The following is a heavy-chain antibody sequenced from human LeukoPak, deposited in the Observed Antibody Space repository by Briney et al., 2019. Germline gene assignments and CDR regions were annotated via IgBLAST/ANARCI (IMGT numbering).Heavy chain of an antibody. V-gene: IGHV3-7*03. CDR3: ARDPVRGGIASYYSYYGMDV. D-gene: IGHD3-10*01. J-gene: IGHJ6*04. CDR2: IKQDGSER. Sequence: AGSLTLSCAASGFTFSSYWMSWVRKAPGKGLEWVANIKQDGSERYYVDSVKGRFTISRDNAKNALYLQMTSLKAEDTAVYYCARDPVRGGIASYYSYYGMDVWGKGTTVTVSS. CDR1: GFTFSSYW.